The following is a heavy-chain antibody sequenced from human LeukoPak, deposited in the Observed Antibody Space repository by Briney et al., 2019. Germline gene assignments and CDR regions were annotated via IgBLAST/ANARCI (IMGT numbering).Heavy chain of an antibody. CDR1: GFTFSTYG. D-gene: IGHD3-22*01. CDR3: ARVSYYDSSGYFSPYYFNY. V-gene: IGHV3-33*01. Sequence: GGSLRLSCAASGFTFSTYGMHWVRQAPGKGLEWVAVIWYDGSNKYYADSVKGRFTISRDNSKNTLYLQMNSLRAEDTAVYYCARVSYYDSSGYFSPYYFNYWGQGTLVTVSS. CDR2: IWYDGSNK. J-gene: IGHJ4*02.